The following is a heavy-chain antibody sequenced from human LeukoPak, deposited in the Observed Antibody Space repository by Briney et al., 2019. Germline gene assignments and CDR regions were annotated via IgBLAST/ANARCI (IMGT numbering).Heavy chain of an antibody. J-gene: IGHJ6*02. V-gene: IGHV3-30*18. CDR3: AQGGSEIYYFYHGMDV. CDR1: GFKFNSYA. Sequence: GGSLRLSYVASGFKFNSYAIHWVRQAPGKGLQWATVISYDGSNKYYADSVKGRFTISRDNSKNTVYLQMNSLRAEDTAVYHCAQGGSEIYYFYHGMDVWGRGTTVTVSS. D-gene: IGHD3-10*01. CDR2: ISYDGSNK.